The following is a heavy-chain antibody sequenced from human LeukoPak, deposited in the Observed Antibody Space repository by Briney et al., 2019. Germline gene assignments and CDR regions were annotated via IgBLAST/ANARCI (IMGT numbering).Heavy chain of an antibody. V-gene: IGHV3-7*01. D-gene: IGHD2-2*01. Sequence: PGGSLRLSCVVSGLTFSSYWMTWVSQAPGKGLEWVANIKQDGSEEYYVDSVKGRFTVSRDNAKNSLYLQMNSLRAEDTAVYYCARSSAREYCSSTSCYLIGAFDIWGQGTMVTVSS. CDR1: GLTFSSYW. J-gene: IGHJ3*02. CDR2: IKQDGSEE. CDR3: ARSSAREYCSSTSCYLIGAFDI.